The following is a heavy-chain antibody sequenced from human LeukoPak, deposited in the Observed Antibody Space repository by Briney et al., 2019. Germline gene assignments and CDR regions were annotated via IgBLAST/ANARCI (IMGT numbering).Heavy chain of an antibody. CDR2: ILYSGRT. D-gene: IGHD1-26*01. CDR3: ARRDVGATIDY. J-gene: IGHJ4*02. Sequence: SETLSLTCTVSGDSISSSRFYWAWIRQPPGKGLEWIGSILYSGRTFYNPSLKSRVTISVDTSKNQFSLRLGSVTASDTAVYHCARRDVGATIDYWGQGTLVTVSS. V-gene: IGHV4-39*01. CDR1: GDSISSSRFY.